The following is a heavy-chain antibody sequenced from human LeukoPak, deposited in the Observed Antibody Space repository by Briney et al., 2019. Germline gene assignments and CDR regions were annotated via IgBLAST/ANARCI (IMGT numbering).Heavy chain of an antibody. Sequence: SETLSLTCTVSGGSISGYYWNWIRQPAGKGLEWIGRIFHSGSTNYNPSLNSRVTMSVDTSKNQFSLKLSSVTAADTAVYYCARRYGRSWEWLRFGGVFDYWGQGTLVTVSS. V-gene: IGHV4-4*07. CDR3: ARRYGRSWEWLRFGGVFDY. D-gene: IGHD5-12*01. J-gene: IGHJ4*02. CDR2: IFHSGST. CDR1: GGSISGYY.